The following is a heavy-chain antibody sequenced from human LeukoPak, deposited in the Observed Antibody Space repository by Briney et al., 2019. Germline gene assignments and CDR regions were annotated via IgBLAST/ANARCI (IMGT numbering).Heavy chain of an antibody. D-gene: IGHD3-16*01. V-gene: IGHV3-7*01. CDR1: GFTFSTYW. CDR2: IKPDGSDM. CDR3: AKRGDH. J-gene: IGHJ4*02. Sequence: GGSLRLSCAASGFTFSTYWMNWVRQAPGKGLEWVANIKPDGSDMYYVDSVKGRFTVSRDTARNSLYLQMNSLIAEDTAVYYCAKRGDHWGQGTLVTVSS.